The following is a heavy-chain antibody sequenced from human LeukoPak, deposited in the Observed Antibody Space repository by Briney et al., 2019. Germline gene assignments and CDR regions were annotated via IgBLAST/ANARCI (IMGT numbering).Heavy chain of an antibody. J-gene: IGHJ3*02. CDR1: GGSISSYY. Sequence: KTSETLSLTCTVSGGSISSYYWSWIRQPPGKGLEWIGYIYYSGNTNYNPSLKSRVIISVDTSKNQFSLKLSPVTAADTAVYFCARLRGNNYKGAFDIWGQGTMVTVSS. CDR2: IYYSGNT. D-gene: IGHD5-18*01. CDR3: ARLRGNNYKGAFDI. V-gene: IGHV4-59*08.